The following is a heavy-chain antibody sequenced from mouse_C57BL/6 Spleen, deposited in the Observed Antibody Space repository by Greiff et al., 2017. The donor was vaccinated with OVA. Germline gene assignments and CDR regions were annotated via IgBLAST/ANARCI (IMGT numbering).Heavy chain of an antibody. V-gene: IGHV1-80*01. Sequence: VQLQQSGAELVKPGASVKISCKASGYAFSSYWMNWVKQRPGKGLEWIGQIYPGDGDTNYNGKFKGKATLTADKSSSTAYMQLSSLTSEDSAVYFCARSITTVVATPFAYWGQGTLVTVSA. CDR3: ARSITTVVATPFAY. CDR1: GYAFSSYW. D-gene: IGHD1-1*01. CDR2: IYPGDGDT. J-gene: IGHJ3*01.